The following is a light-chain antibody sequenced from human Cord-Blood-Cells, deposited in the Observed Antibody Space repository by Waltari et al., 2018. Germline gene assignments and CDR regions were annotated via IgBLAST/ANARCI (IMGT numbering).Light chain of an antibody. CDR3: SSYTSSSTLVV. Sequence: QSALTQPAPVSGSPGQSITISCTGTSSDVGGYNYVSCYQQHPGKAPKLMIYDVSNRPSGVSNRFSGSKSGNTASLTISGLQAEDEADYYCSSYTSSSTLVVFGGGTKLTVL. CDR1: SSDVGGYNY. J-gene: IGLJ2*01. CDR2: DVS. V-gene: IGLV2-14*01.